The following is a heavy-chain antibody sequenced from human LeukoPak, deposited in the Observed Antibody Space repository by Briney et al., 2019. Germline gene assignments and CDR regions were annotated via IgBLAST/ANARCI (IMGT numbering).Heavy chain of an antibody. CDR2: ISSSSSYI. J-gene: IGHJ4*02. Sequence: PGGSLRLSCAASGFTFSSYSMNWVRQAPGKGLEWVSSISSSSSYIYYADSVKGRFTISRDNAKDLLYLQMNSLRAEDTAVYYCARDLGYCTNGVCYAYHFDYWGQGTLVTVSS. CDR3: ARDLGYCTNGVCYAYHFDY. D-gene: IGHD2-8*01. CDR1: GFTFSSYS. V-gene: IGHV3-21*01.